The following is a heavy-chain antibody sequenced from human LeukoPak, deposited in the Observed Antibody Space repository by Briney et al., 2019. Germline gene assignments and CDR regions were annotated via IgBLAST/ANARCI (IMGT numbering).Heavy chain of an antibody. D-gene: IGHD6-13*01. CDR3: ARLYSSRMFDY. V-gene: IGHV3-30-3*01. CDR2: ISYDGSNK. Sequence: GVSLRLSCAASGFTFSSYAMHWVRQAPGKGLEWVAVISYDGSNKYYADSVKGRFTISRDNSKNTLYLQMNSLRAEDTAVYYCARLYSSRMFDYWGQGTLVTVSS. J-gene: IGHJ4*02. CDR1: GFTFSSYA.